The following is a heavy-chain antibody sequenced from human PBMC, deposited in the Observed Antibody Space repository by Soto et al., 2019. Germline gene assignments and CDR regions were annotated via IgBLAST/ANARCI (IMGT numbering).Heavy chain of an antibody. D-gene: IGHD2-15*01. V-gene: IGHV3-48*02. CDR2: ISSSSSAI. J-gene: IGHJ3*02. CDR1: AVSGYSLKNYA. CDR3: AREHRWQSAFDI. Sequence: GGSMRLSCAGSAVSGYSLKNYAFHWVRQAPGKGLEWVSVISSSSSAIYYADSVKGRFTISRDNAKNSLYLQMNSLRDEDTAVYYCAREHRWQSAFDIWGQGTMVTVSS.